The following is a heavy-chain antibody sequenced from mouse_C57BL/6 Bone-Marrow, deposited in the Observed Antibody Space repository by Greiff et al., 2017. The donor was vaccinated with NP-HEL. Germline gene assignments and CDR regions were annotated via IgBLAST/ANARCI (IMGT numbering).Heavy chain of an antibody. CDR3: AREGYYGSSSMDY. V-gene: IGHV1-55*01. D-gene: IGHD1-1*01. J-gene: IGHJ4*01. CDR1: GYTFTSYW. CDR2: IYPGSGST. Sequence: VQLQQPGAELVKPGASVKMSCKASGYTFTSYWITWVKQRPGQGLEWIGDIYPGSGSTNYNEKFKSKATLTVDTSSRTAYMQLSSLTSEDSAVYYCAREGYYGSSSMDYWGQGTSVTVSS.